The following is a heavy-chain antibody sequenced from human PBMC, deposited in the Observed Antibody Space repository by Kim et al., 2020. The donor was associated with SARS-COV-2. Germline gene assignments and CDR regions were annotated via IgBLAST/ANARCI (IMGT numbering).Heavy chain of an antibody. J-gene: IGHJ4*02. D-gene: IGHD5-12*01. V-gene: IGHV3-23*01. CDR3: VKGAWLDY. CDR1: GFSFGTFD. Sequence: GGSQRLSCVASGFSFGTFDMSWVRQAPGKGLKWVSVIKGRDDSTYYAESVKGRFTVSRDSARNTLYLQMNSLRSDDTAIYYCVKGAWLDYWGPGTLVTVS. CDR2: IKGRDDST.